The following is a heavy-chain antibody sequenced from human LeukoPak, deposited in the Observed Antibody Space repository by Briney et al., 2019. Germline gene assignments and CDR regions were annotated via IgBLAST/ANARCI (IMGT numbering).Heavy chain of an antibody. J-gene: IGHJ4*02. D-gene: IGHD6-19*01. CDR1: GGSFSGYY. CDR2: INHSGST. Sequence: SETLSLTGAVYGGSFSGYYWSWIRQPPGKGLEWIGEINHSGSTNYNPSLKSRVTISVDTSKNQFSLKLSAVTAADTAVYYCARVSVAGYVDYWGQGTLVTVSS. CDR3: ARVSVAGYVDY. V-gene: IGHV4-34*01.